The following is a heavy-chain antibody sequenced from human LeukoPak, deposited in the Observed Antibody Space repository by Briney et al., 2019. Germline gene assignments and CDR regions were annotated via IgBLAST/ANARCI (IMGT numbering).Heavy chain of an antibody. CDR1: GGTFSSYA. CDR3: ARDGIAAAGNFDY. CDR2: IIPIFGTA. J-gene: IGHJ4*02. D-gene: IGHD6-13*01. V-gene: IGHV1-69*13. Sequence: ASVKVSCKASGGTFSSYAISWVRQAPGQGLEWMGGIIPIFGTANYAQKFQGRVTITADESTSTAYMELRSLRSDDTAVYYCARDGIAAAGNFDYWGQGTLVTVSS.